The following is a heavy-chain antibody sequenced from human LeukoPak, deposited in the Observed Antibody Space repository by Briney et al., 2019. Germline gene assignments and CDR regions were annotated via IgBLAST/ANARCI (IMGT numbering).Heavy chain of an antibody. CDR1: GGTFSSYA. D-gene: IGHD2-2*01. V-gene: IGHV1-69*13. CDR3: ASGAFHSEYCSSTTCYLGYYMDV. J-gene: IGHJ6*03. Sequence: SVKVSCKASGGTFSSYAISWVRQAPGQGLEWMGGIIPIFGTANYAQKFQGRVTITADESTSTAYMELSSLRSEDTAVYYCASGAFHSEYCSSTTCYLGYYMDVWGKGTTVTISS. CDR2: IIPIFGTA.